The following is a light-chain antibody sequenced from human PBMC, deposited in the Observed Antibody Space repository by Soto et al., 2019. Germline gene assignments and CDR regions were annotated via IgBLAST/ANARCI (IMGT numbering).Light chain of an antibody. CDR2: KAA. CDR3: QQYGSYRT. J-gene: IGKJ1*01. CDR1: QSISSW. Sequence: DIQMTQSPSTLSAYVGDRVTITCRASQSISSWLAWYQQRPGRAPKLLIYKAASLQSGVPSRFSGSGSGTEFTLTISSLQPDDFATYYCQQYGSYRTFGQGTKVDIK. V-gene: IGKV1-5*03.